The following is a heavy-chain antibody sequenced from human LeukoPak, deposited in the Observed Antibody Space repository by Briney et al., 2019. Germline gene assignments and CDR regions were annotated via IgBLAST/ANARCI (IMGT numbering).Heavy chain of an antibody. CDR3: ARGYDSSGRGNAFDI. CDR1: RFTFSSYW. J-gene: IGHJ3*02. D-gene: IGHD3-22*01. V-gene: IGHV3-74*01. Sequence: PGGSLRLSCAASRFTFSSYWMHWVRQAPGKGLVWVSRSNSDGSSTNYADSVEGRFTISRDNAKNTLYLQMNSLRAEDTAVYYCARGYDSSGRGNAFDIWGQGTMVTVSS. CDR2: SNSDGSST.